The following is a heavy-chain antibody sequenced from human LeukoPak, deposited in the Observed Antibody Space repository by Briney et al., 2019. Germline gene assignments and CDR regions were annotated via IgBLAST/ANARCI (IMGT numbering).Heavy chain of an antibody. CDR1: GFTFDDYP. J-gene: IGHJ4*01. Sequence: PGGSLRLSCGVSGFTFDDYPMYWVRQAPGKGLEWVSFISGDGGNTHYADSVKGRFTISRDNSKNSLYLQMNSLTTEDTALYYCLKGDRAYDYQFDYWGQEPWSPSPQ. V-gene: IGHV3-43*01. CDR2: ISGDGGNT. CDR3: LKGDRAYDYQFDY. D-gene: IGHD5-12*01.